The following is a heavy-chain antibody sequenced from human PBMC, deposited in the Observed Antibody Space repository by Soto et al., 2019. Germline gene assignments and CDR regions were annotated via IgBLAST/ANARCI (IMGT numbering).Heavy chain of an antibody. J-gene: IGHJ6*03. V-gene: IGHV3-73*01. D-gene: IGHD2-2*01. CDR2: IRSKANSYAT. CDR1: GFTFSGSA. CDR3: TRQYCSSTSCYAGLEGNNYYYYYYMDV. Sequence: GESLKISCAASGFTFSGSAMHWVRQASGKGLEWVGRIRSKANSYATAYAASVKGRFTISRDDSKNTAYLQMNSLKTEDTAVYYCTRQYCSSTSCYAGLEGNNYYYYYYMDVWGKGTTVTVSS.